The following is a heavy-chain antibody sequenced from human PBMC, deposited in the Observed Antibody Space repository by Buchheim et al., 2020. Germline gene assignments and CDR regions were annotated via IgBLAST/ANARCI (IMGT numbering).Heavy chain of an antibody. J-gene: IGHJ4*02. CDR3: AKDFYYYDSSGYRLDY. CDR1: GFTFSSYG. CDR2: ISYDGSNK. V-gene: IGHV3-30*18. Sequence: VQLVESGGGVVQPGRSLRLSCAAYGFTFSSYGMHWVRQAPGKGLEWVAVISYDGSNKYYADSVKGRFTISRDNSKNTLYLQMNSLRAEDTAVYYCAKDFYYYDSSGYRLDYWGQGTL. D-gene: IGHD3-22*01.